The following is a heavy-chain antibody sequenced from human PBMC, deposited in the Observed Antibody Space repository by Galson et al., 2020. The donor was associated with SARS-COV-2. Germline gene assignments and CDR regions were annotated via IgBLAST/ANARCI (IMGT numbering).Heavy chain of an antibody. J-gene: IGHJ4*02. CDR1: GFTFSSHA. V-gene: IGHV3-33*01. CDR3: ARDGQTSSGWAFDY. Sequence: GESLKISSAASGFTFSSHAMHWVRQAPGKGLEWVAQIFFDGSDKYYGDSVKGRFTISRDSSKNTVYLQMNNLRADDTAVYYCARDGQTSSGWAFDYWGQGTLVTVSS. CDR2: IFFDGSDK. D-gene: IGHD6-19*01.